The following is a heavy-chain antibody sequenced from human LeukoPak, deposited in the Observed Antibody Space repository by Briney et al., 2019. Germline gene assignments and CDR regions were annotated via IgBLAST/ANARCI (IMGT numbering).Heavy chain of an antibody. CDR3: ARDYKGPPDAFDI. CDR1: GFSFSSYS. V-gene: IGHV3-48*01. J-gene: IGHJ3*02. Sequence: GGSLRLSCAASGFSFSSYSMNWVRQAPGKGLEWVSYISSSSSTIYYADSVKGRFTISRDNAKNSLHLQMNSLRAEDTAVYYCARDYKGPPDAFDIWGQGTMVTVSS. CDR2: ISSSSSTI. D-gene: IGHD5-24*01.